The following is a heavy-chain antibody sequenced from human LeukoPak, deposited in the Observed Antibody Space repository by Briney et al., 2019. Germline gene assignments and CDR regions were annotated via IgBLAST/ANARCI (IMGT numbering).Heavy chain of an antibody. J-gene: IGHJ3*02. CDR3: ARDKDYFDSGGAFDI. CDR1: GGSISSNNW. D-gene: IGHD3-22*01. V-gene: IGHV4-4*02. CDR2: IYHSGST. Sequence: PSETLSLTCAVSGGSISSNNWWSWVRQPPGKGLEWIGEIYHSGSTDSNPSLKSRVTISVDKSKNQFSLRLSSVTAADTAVYYCARDKDYFDSGGAFDIWGQGTMVTVSS.